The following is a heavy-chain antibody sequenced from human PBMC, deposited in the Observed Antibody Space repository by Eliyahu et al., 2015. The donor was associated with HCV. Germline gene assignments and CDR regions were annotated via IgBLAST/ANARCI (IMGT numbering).Heavy chain of an antibody. V-gene: IGHV3-33*01. Sequence: QVQLVESGGDVVQPGTSLRISCVASGFIFSSHGMHWVGQAPGKGLEWVAVIWYDGVKKYYGDSVKGRFVISRDNSKNTVYLQLNDLRAEDTAVYYCARGTWSTATRGYYFDYWGQGVLVTVSS. CDR2: IWYDGVKK. J-gene: IGHJ4*02. CDR1: GFIFSSHG. D-gene: IGHD1/OR15-1a*01. CDR3: ARGTWSTATRGYYFDY.